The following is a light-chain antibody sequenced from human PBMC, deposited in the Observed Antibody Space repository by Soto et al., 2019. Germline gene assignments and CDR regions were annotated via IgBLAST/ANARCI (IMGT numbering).Light chain of an antibody. V-gene: IGKV3-20*01. CDR3: QQYGTSSLT. CDR1: QSVSSTS. Sequence: DIVLTQSPGTLYLSPGERAILSCRASQSVSSTSLAWYQQRPGQAPRLLIYHVSSRANGILDRFSGSGSGTDFTLTISTLEPEDFAVYYCQQYGTSSLTFGGGTRVEI. J-gene: IGKJ4*01. CDR2: HVS.